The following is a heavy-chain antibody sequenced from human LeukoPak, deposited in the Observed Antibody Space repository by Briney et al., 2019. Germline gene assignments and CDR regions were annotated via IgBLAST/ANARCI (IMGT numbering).Heavy chain of an antibody. CDR3: AKDPGASVSGFSMDV. J-gene: IGHJ6*01. CDR1: GFTFRNYA. V-gene: IGHV3-30*02. Sequence: PGGSLRLSCAASGFTFRNYAMHWVRQATGKGLEWVSFIWSDGNKTFYADSVKGRFTISRDNSKNMLYLQMNNLRAEDTALYYCAKDPGASVSGFSMDVWGKGTTVIVSS. CDR2: IWSDGNKT. D-gene: IGHD2-8*02.